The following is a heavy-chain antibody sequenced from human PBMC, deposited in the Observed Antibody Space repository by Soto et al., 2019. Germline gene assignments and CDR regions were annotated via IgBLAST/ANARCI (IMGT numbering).Heavy chain of an antibody. V-gene: IGHV3-21*01. Sequence: EVQLVESGGGLVKPGGSLRLSCAASGFTFSSYSMNWVRQAPGKGLEWVSSISSSSSYIYYADSVKGRFTISRDNAKNSLYLQMNSLRAEDTAVYYCARSEGSSWYFDYWGQGTLVTVSS. D-gene: IGHD6-13*01. J-gene: IGHJ4*02. CDR1: GFTFSSYS. CDR2: ISSSSSYI. CDR3: ARSEGSSWYFDY.